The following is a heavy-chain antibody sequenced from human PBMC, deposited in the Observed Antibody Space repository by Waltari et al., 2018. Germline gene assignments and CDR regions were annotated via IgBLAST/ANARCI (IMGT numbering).Heavy chain of an antibody. D-gene: IGHD6-19*01. Sequence: AASGFTFSSYSMNWVRQAPGKGLEWVSSISSSSSYIYYADSVKGRVTISRDNAKNSLYLQMNSLRAEDTAVYYCARGFPPAVAFYYGMDVWGQGTTVTVSS. CDR2: ISSSSSYI. CDR1: GFTFSSYS. CDR3: ARGFPPAVAFYYGMDV. V-gene: IGHV3-21*01. J-gene: IGHJ6*02.